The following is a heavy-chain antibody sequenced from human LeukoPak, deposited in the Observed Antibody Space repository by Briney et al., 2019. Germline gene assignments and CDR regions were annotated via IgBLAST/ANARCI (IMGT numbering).Heavy chain of an antibody. CDR1: GFTFSSYG. Sequence: GGSLRLSCAASGFTFSSYGMHWVRQAPGKGLEWVAFIRYDGSNKYYADSVKGRFTISRDNSKNTLYLQMNSLGAEDTAVYYCTMVRGDEYYFDYWGQGTLVTVSS. CDR3: TMVRGDEYYFDY. CDR2: IRYDGSNK. J-gene: IGHJ4*02. V-gene: IGHV3-30*02. D-gene: IGHD3-10*01.